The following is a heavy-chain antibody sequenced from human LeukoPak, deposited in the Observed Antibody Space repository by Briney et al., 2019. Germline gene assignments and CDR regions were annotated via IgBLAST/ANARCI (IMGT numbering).Heavy chain of an antibody. V-gene: IGHV3-15*01. Sequence: KPGGSLTLPCAASGFTFSNAWMSWVRQAPGKGLEWLGRIKSKTEGGTTDYAAPVKGRFTISRDDSKNTVYLQMSRLITEDTAVYYCSTDATYWGEGTLVTVSS. CDR3: STDATY. J-gene: IGHJ4*02. CDR2: IKSKTEGGTT. CDR1: GFTFSNAW.